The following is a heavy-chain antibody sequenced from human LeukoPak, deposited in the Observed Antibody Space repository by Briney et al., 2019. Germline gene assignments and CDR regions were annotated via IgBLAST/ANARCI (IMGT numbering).Heavy chain of an antibody. CDR2: ISAYNGNT. V-gene: IGHV1-18*01. CDR3: ARVGYSSGWYSYNWFDP. D-gene: IGHD6-19*01. CDR1: GGAFSSYT. J-gene: IGHJ5*02. Sequence: ASVKVSCKASGGAFSSYTISWVRQAPGQGLEWMGWISAYNGNTNYAQKLQGRVTMTTDTSTSTAYMELRSLRSDDTAVYYCARVGYSSGWYSYNWFDPWGQGTLVTVSS.